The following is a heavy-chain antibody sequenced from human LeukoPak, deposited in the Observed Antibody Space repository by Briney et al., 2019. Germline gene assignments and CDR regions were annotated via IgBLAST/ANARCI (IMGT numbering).Heavy chain of an antibody. D-gene: IGHD3-3*01. CDR1: GFTVSSNY. V-gene: IGHV3-53*01. CDR3: ARDARGYYDFWSGSAYYYGMDV. CDR2: IYSGGST. Sequence: GGSLRLSWAASGFTVSSNYMSWVRQAPGKGLEWVSVIYSGGSTYYADSVRGRFTISRDNSKNTLYLQMNSLRAGDTAVYYCARDARGYYDFWSGSAYYYGMDVWGQGTTVTVSS. J-gene: IGHJ6*02.